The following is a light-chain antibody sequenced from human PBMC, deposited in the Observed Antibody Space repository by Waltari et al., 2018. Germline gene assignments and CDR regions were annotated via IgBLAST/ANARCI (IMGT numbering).Light chain of an antibody. CDR1: QSISSY. CDR2: AAS. Sequence: IQMTQSPSSLSASVVDRVTITCRASQSISSYLNWYQQKPGKAPKLLIYAASSLQSGVPARFSGSGSGTDFTLTISSLQPEDVATYYCQQYYSTPRTFGQGTKVEIK. CDR3: QQYYSTPRT. J-gene: IGKJ1*01. V-gene: IGKV1-39*01.